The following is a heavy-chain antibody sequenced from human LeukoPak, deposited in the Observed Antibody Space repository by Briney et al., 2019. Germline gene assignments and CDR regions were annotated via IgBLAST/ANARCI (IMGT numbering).Heavy chain of an antibody. CDR2: ISATGSNT. CDR3: AKGFAARLVDY. Sequence: GGSLRLSCAASGFTFSSCAMGWVRQAPGKGLEWVSVISATGSNTYYADSVKGRFTISRDNSKNTVYLQMNTLRAEDTALYYCAKGFAARLVDYWGRGTLVTVSS. V-gene: IGHV3-23*01. CDR1: GFTFSSCA. J-gene: IGHJ4*02. D-gene: IGHD6-6*01.